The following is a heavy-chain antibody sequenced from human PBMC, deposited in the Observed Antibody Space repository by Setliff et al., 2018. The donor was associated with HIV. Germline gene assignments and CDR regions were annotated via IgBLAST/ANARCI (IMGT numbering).Heavy chain of an antibody. V-gene: IGHV4-34*01. D-gene: IGHD6-13*01. CDR3: ARVPTSSWYVTTQRTKEYFHH. J-gene: IGHJ1*01. CDR1: GGSFSGYY. Sequence: SETLSLTCAVYGGSFSGYYWNWIRQPPGKGLEWVGEINLIGRTNYNPSLKSRVTISLDTSKNQFSLRLSSVTAADTAIYYCARVPTSSWYVTTQRTKEYFHHWGQGTLVTVSS. CDR2: INLIGRT.